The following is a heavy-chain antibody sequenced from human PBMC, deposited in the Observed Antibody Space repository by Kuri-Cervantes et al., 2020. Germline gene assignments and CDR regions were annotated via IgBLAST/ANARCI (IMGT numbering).Heavy chain of an antibody. D-gene: IGHD6-13*01. Sequence: GESLKISCAASGFTFSSYGMHWVRQAPGKGLEWVAVISYDGSNKYYADSVKGRFTISRDNAKNSLYLQMNSLRAEDTALYYCAKNAHKSGYSSTWLNWYFDLWGRGTLVTVSS. CDR3: AKNAHKSGYSSTWLNWYFDL. J-gene: IGHJ2*01. V-gene: IGHV3-30*18. CDR2: ISYDGSNK. CDR1: GFTFSSYG.